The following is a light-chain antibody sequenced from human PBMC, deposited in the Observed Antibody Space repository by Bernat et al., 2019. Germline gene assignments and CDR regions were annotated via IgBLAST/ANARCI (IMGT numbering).Light chain of an antibody. J-gene: IGKJ2*01. Sequence: EIVLTQSPGTLSLSPGERATPSCRASQSVTSSNYLAWYQQKPGQAPRLLIYSASSRATGIPDRFTGSGSGTDFTLTISRLEPDDSAVYYCQQYDSSRMYTVGQGTKLEIK. V-gene: IGKV3-20*01. CDR3: QQYDSSRMYT. CDR2: SAS. CDR1: QSVTSSNY.